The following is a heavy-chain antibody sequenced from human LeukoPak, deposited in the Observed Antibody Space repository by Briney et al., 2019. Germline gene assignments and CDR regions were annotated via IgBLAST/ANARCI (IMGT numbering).Heavy chain of an antibody. Sequence: SETLSLTCTVSGGSISSYYWSWIRQPPGKGLEWIGNIYYSGSTNYNPSLKSRVTISVDTSKNQFSLKLSSVTAADTAVYYCARFTIVGATALVSAFDIWGQGTMVTVSS. CDR1: GGSISSYY. D-gene: IGHD1-26*01. CDR3: ARFTIVGATALVSAFDI. V-gene: IGHV4-59*08. CDR2: IYYSGST. J-gene: IGHJ3*02.